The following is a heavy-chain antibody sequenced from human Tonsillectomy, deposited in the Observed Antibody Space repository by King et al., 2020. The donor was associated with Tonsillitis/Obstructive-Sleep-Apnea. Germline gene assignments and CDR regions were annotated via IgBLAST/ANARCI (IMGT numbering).Heavy chain of an antibody. Sequence: VQLVESGGDLVQPGGSLKLSCAASGFTFSASSMHWVRQDSGKGLEWVGRIRSKANTYATAYAASVKGRFTISRDDSKNTAYLQMNSLTAEDTAVYYCSPEGTGFGSWGQGTLVTVSS. V-gene: IGHV3-73*01. CDR3: SPEGTGFGS. CDR1: GFTFSASS. J-gene: IGHJ4*02. CDR2: IRSKANTYAT. D-gene: IGHD1-1*01.